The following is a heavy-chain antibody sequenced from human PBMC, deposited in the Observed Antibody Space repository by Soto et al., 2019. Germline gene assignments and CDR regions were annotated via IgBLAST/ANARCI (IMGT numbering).Heavy chain of an antibody. V-gene: IGHV3-66*01. CDR1: GFTVSSNY. Sequence: GESLKISCAASGFTVSSNYMSWVRQAPGKGLEWVSVIYSGGSTYYADSVKGRFTISRHNSKNTLYLQMNSLRAEDTAVYYCARDLGSRIVGATTAFDIWGQGTMVTVSS. CDR2: IYSGGST. D-gene: IGHD1-26*01. J-gene: IGHJ3*02. CDR3: ARDLGSRIVGATTAFDI.